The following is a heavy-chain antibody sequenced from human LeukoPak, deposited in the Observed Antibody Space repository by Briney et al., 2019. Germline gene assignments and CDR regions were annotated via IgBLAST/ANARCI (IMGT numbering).Heavy chain of an antibody. V-gene: IGHV1-18*01. CDR2: ISAYNGNT. Sequence: ASVKVSCKASGYTFTSYGISWVRQAAGQGLEWMGWISAYNGNTNYAQKLQGRVTMTTDTSTSTAYMELRSLRSDDTAVYYCARVTRYYYGSGSYGYWGQGTLVTVSS. CDR3: ARVTRYYYGSGSYGY. J-gene: IGHJ4*02. D-gene: IGHD3-10*01. CDR1: GYTFTSYG.